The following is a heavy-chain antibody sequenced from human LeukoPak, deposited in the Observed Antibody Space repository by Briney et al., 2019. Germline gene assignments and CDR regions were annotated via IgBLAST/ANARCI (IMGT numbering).Heavy chain of an antibody. CDR2: IIPIFGTA. CDR1: GGTFSSYA. J-gene: IGHJ5*02. CDR3: ARAGSNEYSSSWYFNWFDP. D-gene: IGHD6-13*01. Sequence: GASVKVSCKASGGTFSSYAISWVRQAPGQGLEWMGGIIPIFGTANYAQKFQGRVTITTDESTSTAYMELSSLRSEDTAVYYCARAGSNEYSSSWYFNWFDPWGQGTLVTVSS. V-gene: IGHV1-69*05.